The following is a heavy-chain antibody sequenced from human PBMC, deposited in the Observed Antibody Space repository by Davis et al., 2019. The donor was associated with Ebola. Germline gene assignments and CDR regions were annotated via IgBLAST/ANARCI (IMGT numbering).Heavy chain of an antibody. CDR2: IIPILGIA. Sequence: SVKVSCKASGGTFSSYTISWVRQAPGQGLEWMGRIIPILGIANYAQKFQGRVTITADKSTSTAYMELSSLRSEDTAIYYCARALGAGGTGNWFDPWGQGTLVTVSS. D-gene: IGHD6-13*01. CDR1: GGTFSSYT. V-gene: IGHV1-69*02. J-gene: IGHJ5*02. CDR3: ARALGAGGTGNWFDP.